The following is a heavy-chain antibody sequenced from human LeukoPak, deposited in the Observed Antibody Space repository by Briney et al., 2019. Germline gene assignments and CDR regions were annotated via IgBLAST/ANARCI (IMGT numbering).Heavy chain of an antibody. CDR1: GYTFTGYY. V-gene: IGHV1-2*02. CDR2: INPNSGGT. Sequence: KVSCKASGYTFTGYYMHWVRRAPGQGLEWMGWINPNSGGTNSAQKFQGRVTMTRDTSISTAHMELSRLRSDDTAVYYCARGGYYDSSAYRVLDYWGQGTLVTVSS. CDR3: ARGGYYDSSAYRVLDY. J-gene: IGHJ4*02. D-gene: IGHD3-22*01.